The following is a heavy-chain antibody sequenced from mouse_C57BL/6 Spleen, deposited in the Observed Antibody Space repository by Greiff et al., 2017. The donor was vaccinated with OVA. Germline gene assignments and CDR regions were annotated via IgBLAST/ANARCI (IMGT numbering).Heavy chain of an antibody. J-gene: IGHJ4*01. CDR2: IYPRDGST. V-gene: IGHV1-85*01. CDR1: GYTFTSYD. CDR3: ASAMDY. Sequence: VKLQESGPELVKPGASVKVSCKASGYTFTSYDINWVKQRPGQGLEWIGWIYPRDGSTKYNEKFKGKATLTVDTSSSTAYMELHSLTSEDSAVYFCASAMDYWGQGTSVTVSS.